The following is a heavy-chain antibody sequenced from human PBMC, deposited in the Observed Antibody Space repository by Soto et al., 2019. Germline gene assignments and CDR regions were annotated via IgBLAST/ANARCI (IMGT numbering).Heavy chain of an antibody. D-gene: IGHD4-17*01. Sequence: SATLSLTCTVSGGSISSYYWSWIRQPAGKGLEWIGRIYTSGSTNYNPSLKSRVTMSVDTSKNQFSLKLSSVTAADTAVYYCATHAGYGDFYYFDYWGQGTLVTSPQ. V-gene: IGHV4-4*07. CDR3: ATHAGYGDFYYFDY. CDR2: IYTSGST. J-gene: IGHJ4*02. CDR1: GGSISSYY.